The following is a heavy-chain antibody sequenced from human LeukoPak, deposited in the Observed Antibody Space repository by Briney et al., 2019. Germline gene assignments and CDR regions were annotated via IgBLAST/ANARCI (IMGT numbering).Heavy chain of an antibody. CDR2: IIPILGIA. V-gene: IGHV1-69*04. J-gene: IGHJ3*02. CDR1: GGTFSSYA. Sequence: ASVKVSCKASGGTFSSYAISWVRQAPGQGLEWMGRIIPILGIANYAQKFQGRVTITADKSTSTAYMELSSLRSEDTAVYYCARDPPPGQGYSSGWYLSRSGAFDIWGQGTMVTVSS. CDR3: ARDPPPGQGYSSGWYLSRSGAFDI. D-gene: IGHD6-19*01.